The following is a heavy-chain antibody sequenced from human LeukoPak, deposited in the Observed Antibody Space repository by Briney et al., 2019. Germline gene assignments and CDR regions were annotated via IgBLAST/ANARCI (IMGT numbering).Heavy chain of an antibody. V-gene: IGHV3-23*01. CDR2: IIGSGRRT. J-gene: IGHJ3*02. CDR1: GFTFSSYA. CDR3: VKDSVRGYSGYGNDGFEI. D-gene: IGHD5-12*01. Sequence: GGSLRLSCAASGFTFSSYAMSWVRQAPGKGLEWVSSIIGSGRRTFYADSVKGRFTISRDNSKDTLYLQMNSLRAEDTAVYYCVKDSVRGYSGYGNDGFEIWGQGTMVTVSS.